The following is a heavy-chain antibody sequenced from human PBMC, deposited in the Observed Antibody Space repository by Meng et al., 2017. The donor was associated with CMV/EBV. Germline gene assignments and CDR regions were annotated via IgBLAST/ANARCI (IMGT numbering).Heavy chain of an antibody. D-gene: IGHD6-13*01. Sequence: VYCGSISDYYWSWIRQPPGKGLEEIGEINHSGSTNYNPALKSRVTISVDTSKNQFSLKLSYVTAADTAVYYCARGGSSSSYYNWFDPWGQGTLVTVSS. CDR1: CGSISDYY. V-gene: IGHV4-34*01. CDR2: INHSGST. CDR3: ARGGSSSSYYNWFDP. J-gene: IGHJ5*02.